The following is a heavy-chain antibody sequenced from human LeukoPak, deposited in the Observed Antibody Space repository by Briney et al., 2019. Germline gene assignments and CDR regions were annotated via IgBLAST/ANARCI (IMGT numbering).Heavy chain of an antibody. J-gene: IGHJ4*02. V-gene: IGHV3-23*01. Sequence: GGSLRLSCAASAFTFSSYALSWVRQAPGKGLEWVSAISGSGSSTYYADSVKGRFTISRDNSKNTLYLQMNSLRAEDTAVYYCAKDSNWGYPPHGYWGQGTLVTVSS. CDR2: ISGSGSST. CDR1: AFTFSSYA. CDR3: AKDSNWGYPPHGY. D-gene: IGHD7-27*01.